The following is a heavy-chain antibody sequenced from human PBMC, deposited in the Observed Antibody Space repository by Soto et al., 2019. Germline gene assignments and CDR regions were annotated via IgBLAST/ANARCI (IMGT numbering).Heavy chain of an antibody. D-gene: IGHD2-21*01. CDR2: IYNSGST. V-gene: IGHV4-30-4*01. CDR1: GGSISSGDYS. CDR3: ARVCGEYYYYYGMDV. Sequence: QVQLQESGPGLVKPSQTLSLTCTVSGGSISSGDYSWSWIRQPPGKGLECIGYIYNSGSTFYNPSLKSRVSISIDTSKNQISLKLSSATAADTAVYYCARVCGEYYYYYGMDVWGQGTTVTVS. J-gene: IGHJ6*02.